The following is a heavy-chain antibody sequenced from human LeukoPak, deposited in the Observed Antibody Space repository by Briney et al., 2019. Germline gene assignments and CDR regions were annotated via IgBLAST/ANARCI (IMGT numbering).Heavy chain of an antibody. D-gene: IGHD5-24*01. Sequence: ASVKVSCKASGYTFTGYYMHWVRQAPGQGLEWMGWINPNSGGTNYAQKFQGRVTMTRDTSISTAYMELSRLRSDDTAVYYCARVGTPGGVATKLPHYWGQGTLVTVSS. CDR2: INPNSGGT. CDR1: GYTFTGYY. CDR3: ARVGTPGGVATKLPHY. V-gene: IGHV1-2*02. J-gene: IGHJ4*02.